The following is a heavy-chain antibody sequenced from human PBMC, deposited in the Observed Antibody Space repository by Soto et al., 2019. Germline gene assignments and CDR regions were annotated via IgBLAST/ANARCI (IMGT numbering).Heavy chain of an antibody. CDR2: INPDSGGT. D-gene: IGHD1-7*01. CDR1: GYTFTDYY. Sequence: ASVKVSCKASGYTFTDYYIHWVRQAPGQGLQWMGWINPDSGGTNFAQTFQGRVTMTRDTSINTAYMELASLRSDDAAVYYCARSGTGPTYLDYWGQGTLVTVSS. J-gene: IGHJ4*02. CDR3: ARSGTGPTYLDY. V-gene: IGHV1-2*02.